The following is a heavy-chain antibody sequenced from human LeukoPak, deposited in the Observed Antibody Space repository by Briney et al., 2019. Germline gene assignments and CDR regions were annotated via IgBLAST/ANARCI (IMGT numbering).Heavy chain of an antibody. Sequence: GGSLRLSCAASGFTFSSYAMSWVRKAPGKGLEWVSAISGSGGSTYYADSVKGRFTISRDNSKNTLYLQMNSLRAEDTAVYYCAKDQEYYGSGSYNDYWGQGTLVTVSS. CDR3: AKDQEYYGSGSYNDY. D-gene: IGHD3-10*01. V-gene: IGHV3-23*01. J-gene: IGHJ4*02. CDR1: GFTFSSYA. CDR2: ISGSGGST.